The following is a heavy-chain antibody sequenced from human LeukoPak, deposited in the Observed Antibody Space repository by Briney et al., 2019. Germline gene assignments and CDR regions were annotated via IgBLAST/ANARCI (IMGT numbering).Heavy chain of an antibody. Sequence: SETLSLTCTVSACSFSNYFWNWIRQPPGKGLEWIGYIHSSGRTNYNPSLTSRLSMSVDTSKNQFSLKLSSVTAADKAVYYCARSNGDYQYPFVYWGQGILVTVSS. V-gene: IGHV4-59*01. D-gene: IGHD4-17*01. CDR3: ARSNGDYQYPFVY. CDR1: ACSFSNYF. CDR2: IHSSGRT. J-gene: IGHJ4*02.